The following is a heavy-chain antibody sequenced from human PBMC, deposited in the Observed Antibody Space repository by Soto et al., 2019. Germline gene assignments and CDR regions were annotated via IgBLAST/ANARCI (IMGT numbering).Heavy chain of an antibody. Sequence: GESLKISCKGSGYSFTNYWIGWVRQMPGKGLEWMGIIYPGDSDTRYSPSFQGQVTISADKSISTAYLQWSSLKASDTAMYYCASSGYYDSSGPVDAFDIWGQGTMVTVSS. CDR2: IYPGDSDT. CDR1: GYSFTNYW. V-gene: IGHV5-51*01. CDR3: ASSGYYDSSGPVDAFDI. J-gene: IGHJ3*02. D-gene: IGHD3-22*01.